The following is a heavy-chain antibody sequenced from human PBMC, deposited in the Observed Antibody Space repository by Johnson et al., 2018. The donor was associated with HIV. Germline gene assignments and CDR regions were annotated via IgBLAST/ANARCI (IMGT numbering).Heavy chain of an antibody. CDR1: GFTFSSYG. Sequence: QVQLVESGGGVVQPGGSLRLSCAASGFTFSSYGMHWVRQAPGKGLEWVAFIRYDGSNKYYADSVKGRFTISRDNSKNTLYLQMNSLRAEDTAVYYCASYCSGGSCYRRSPIDAFDIWGQGTMVTVSS. CDR3: ASYCSGGSCYRRSPIDAFDI. V-gene: IGHV3-30*02. D-gene: IGHD2-15*01. J-gene: IGHJ3*02. CDR2: IRYDGSNK.